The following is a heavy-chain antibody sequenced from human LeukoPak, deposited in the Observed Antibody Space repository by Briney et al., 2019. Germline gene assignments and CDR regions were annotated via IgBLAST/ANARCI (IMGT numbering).Heavy chain of an antibody. CDR2: IHYKTNDETP. Sequence: GVSLRFSCAASGFTFSNAWMSWVRQAPGKGLKWVGRIHYKTNDETPDYAASVKGRFIISRDDSKDTLYLQMNNLQTEDTAVYYCTTDHRTIYGVVFPDYWGQGTLVTVSS. CDR1: GFTFSNAW. CDR3: TTDHRTIYGVVFPDY. D-gene: IGHD3-3*01. V-gene: IGHV3-15*01. J-gene: IGHJ4*02.